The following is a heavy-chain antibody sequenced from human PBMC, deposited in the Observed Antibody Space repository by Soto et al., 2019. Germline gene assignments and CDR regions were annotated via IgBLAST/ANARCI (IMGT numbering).Heavy chain of an antibody. CDR1: GGSMTTGSYF. J-gene: IGHJ4*02. CDR3: ARARNRYFDY. D-gene: IGHD1-1*01. CDR2: VFRSGSI. V-gene: IGHV4-61*01. Sequence: SETLSLTCNVSGGSMTTGSYFWSWIRQPPGKGLEWIGYVFRSGSINYSPSFKSRVTISIDTSKNQFSLMLKSVTAADTAVYFCARARNRYFDYWGQGALVTVSS.